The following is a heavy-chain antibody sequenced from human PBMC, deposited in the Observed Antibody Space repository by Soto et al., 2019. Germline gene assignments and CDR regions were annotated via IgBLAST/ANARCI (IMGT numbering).Heavy chain of an antibody. CDR1: GGSISSGGYS. CDR3: ARGRHILTGYYRDLNYGMDV. D-gene: IGHD3-9*01. CDR2: IYHSGST. J-gene: IGHJ6*02. Sequence: SETLSLTCAVSGGSISSGGYSWSWIRQPPGKGLEWIGYIYHSGSTYYNPSLKSRVTISVDRSKNQFSLKLSSVTAADTAVYYCARGRHILTGYYRDLNYGMDVWGQGTTVTVS. V-gene: IGHV4-30-2*01.